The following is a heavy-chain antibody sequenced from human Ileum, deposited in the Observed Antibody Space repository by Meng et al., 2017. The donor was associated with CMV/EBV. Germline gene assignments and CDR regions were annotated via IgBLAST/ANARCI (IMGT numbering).Heavy chain of an antibody. CDR2: IYPGDYDT. Sequence: GGSLRLSCKGSGYSFTSYWIGWVRQMPGKGLEWMGIIYPGDYDTRYSPSLQGQVTISADKSISTAYLQWSSLTASDTAMYYCARSNTYYGMDVWGQGTTVTVSS. V-gene: IGHV5-51*01. J-gene: IGHJ6*02. CDR1: GYSFTSYW. CDR3: ARSNTYYGMDV.